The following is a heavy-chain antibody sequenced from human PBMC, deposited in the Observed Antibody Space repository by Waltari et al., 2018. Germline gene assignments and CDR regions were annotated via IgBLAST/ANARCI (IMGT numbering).Heavy chain of an antibody. Sequence: EVQLVESGGGLVQPGGSLRLTCAASGFTFSSYWMHWVRQAPGKGLVWVSCINSDRISTGYAAAVKGRVTSSRDNAKSTLYLQMNSRRAEDTAVYYCARVGGYYDSSGYYYYWGQGTLVTVSS. CDR2: INSDRIST. J-gene: IGHJ4*02. V-gene: IGHV3-74*01. CDR3: ARVGGYYDSSGYYYY. D-gene: IGHD3-22*01. CDR1: GFTFSSYW.